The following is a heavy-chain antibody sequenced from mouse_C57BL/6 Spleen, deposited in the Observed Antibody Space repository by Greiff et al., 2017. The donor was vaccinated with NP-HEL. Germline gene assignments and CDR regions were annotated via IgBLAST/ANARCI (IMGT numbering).Heavy chain of an antibody. CDR3: VGGDGGMDY. CDR2: IRSKSNNYAT. CDR1: GFSFNTYA. J-gene: IGHJ4*01. Sequence: DVHLVESGGGLVQPKGSLKLSCAASGFSFNTYAMNWVRQAPGKGLEWVARIRSKSNNYATYYADSVKDRFTISRDDSESMLYLQMNNLKTEDTAMYYCVGGDGGMDYWGQGTSVTVSS. V-gene: IGHV10-1*01. D-gene: IGHD3-3*01.